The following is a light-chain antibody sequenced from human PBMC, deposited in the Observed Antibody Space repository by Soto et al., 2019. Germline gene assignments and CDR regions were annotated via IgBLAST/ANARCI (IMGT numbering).Light chain of an antibody. V-gene: IGKV1-39*01. J-gene: IGKJ4*01. CDR3: QQSYNTPALT. CDR1: QRISNF. CDR2: GAS. Sequence: DIQMTQSPSSLSACVGDRVTITCRASQRISNFLNWYQQKPGKAPKLLIYGASNLQSGVPSRFSGSGSGTHFTLTISGLQPDDFATYYCQQSYNTPALTLGGGTKVDIK.